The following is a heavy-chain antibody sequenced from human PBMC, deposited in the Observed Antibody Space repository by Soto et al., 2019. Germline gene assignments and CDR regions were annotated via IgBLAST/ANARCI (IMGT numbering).Heavy chain of an antibody. V-gene: IGHV3-7*01. D-gene: IGHD4-17*01. CDR2: IKQDGSEK. J-gene: IGHJ4*02. CDR1: GFTFSSYW. CDR3: ASDYYGDYAGGDY. Sequence: GGSLRLSCAASGFTFSSYWMSWVRQAPGKGLEWVANIKQDGSEKYYVDSVKGRFTISRDNAKNSLYLQMNSLRAEDTAVYYCASDYYGDYAGGDYWGRGTLVTVSS.